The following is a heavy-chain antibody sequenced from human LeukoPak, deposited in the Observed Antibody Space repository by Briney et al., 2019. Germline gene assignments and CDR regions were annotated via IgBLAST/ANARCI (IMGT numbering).Heavy chain of an antibody. J-gene: IGHJ4*02. D-gene: IGHD6-6*01. V-gene: IGHV4-38-2*02. CDR2: IYHSGST. CDR3: ARDGSSSSIDY. CDR1: GYSISSGYY. Sequence: SETLSPTCTVSGYSISSGYYWGWIRPPPGKGLEWIGSIYHSGSTYYNPSLKSRVTISVDTSKNQFSLKLSSVTAADTAVYYCARDGSSSSIDYWGQGTLVTVSS.